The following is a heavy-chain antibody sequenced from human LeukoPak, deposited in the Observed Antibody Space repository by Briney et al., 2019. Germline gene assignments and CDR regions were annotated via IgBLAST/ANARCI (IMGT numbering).Heavy chain of an antibody. CDR1: GGTFSSYA. Sequence: SVTLSCTASGGTFSSYAISWVRQAPGQGLEWMGGIIPIFGTANYAQKFQGRVTITADKSTSTAYMELSSLRSEDTAVYYCARGRLVAGYYFDYWGQGTLVTVSS. V-gene: IGHV1-69*06. CDR2: IIPIFGTA. J-gene: IGHJ4*02. CDR3: ARGRLVAGYYFDY. D-gene: IGHD6-19*01.